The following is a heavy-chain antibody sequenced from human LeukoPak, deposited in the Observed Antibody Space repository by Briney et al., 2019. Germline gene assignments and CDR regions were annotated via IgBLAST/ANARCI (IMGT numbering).Heavy chain of an antibody. D-gene: IGHD5-12*01. CDR1: GFTLSSYW. Sequence: GGSLRLSCATSGFTLSSYWMHGVRQVPGQGLEWLSLINHDGVSTSYADSVKGRFTISRDNAKNTLYLRMNSLRAEDTAIYYCARKPLSGGYGGTIDYWGQGTLVTVSS. CDR3: ARKPLSGGYGGTIDY. CDR2: INHDGVST. V-gene: IGHV3-74*01. J-gene: IGHJ4*02.